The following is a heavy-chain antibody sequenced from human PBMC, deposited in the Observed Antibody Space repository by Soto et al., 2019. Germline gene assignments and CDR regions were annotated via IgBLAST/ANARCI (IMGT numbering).Heavy chain of an antibody. CDR1: GFSFSSYA. CDR2: IRGRGGTT. Sequence: EVQLLESGGGLVQPGGSLRLSCAASGFSFSSYAMGWVRQAPGKGLEGVSGIRGRGGTTYYADSVKGRFTISRDNSKNTLYLQMDSLSAEDTAIYYCAKVIVEWELLNAFDSWGQGTLVTVSS. V-gene: IGHV3-23*01. D-gene: IGHD1-26*01. CDR3: AKVIVEWELLNAFDS. J-gene: IGHJ4*02.